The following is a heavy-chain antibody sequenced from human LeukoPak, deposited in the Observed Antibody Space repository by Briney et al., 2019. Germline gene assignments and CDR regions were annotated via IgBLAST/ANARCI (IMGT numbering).Heavy chain of an antibody. CDR1: GYSFTTYW. Sequence: GESLQISCKGSGYSFTTYWIGWVRQMPGKGLEWMGIIYPADSDSRYSPSFQGQVTISADKSISTAYLQWRSLKASDTVMYYCTIEYSYRSILDYWRQGTLVTVSS. V-gene: IGHV5-51*01. CDR3: TIEYSYRSILDY. J-gene: IGHJ4*02. D-gene: IGHD5-18*01. CDR2: IYPADSDS.